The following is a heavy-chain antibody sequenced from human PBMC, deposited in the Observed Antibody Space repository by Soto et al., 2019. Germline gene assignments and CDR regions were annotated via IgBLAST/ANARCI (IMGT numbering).Heavy chain of an antibody. CDR1: GFTFSSYS. V-gene: IGHV3-21*01. D-gene: IGHD4-17*01. CDR2: ISSSSSYI. Sequence: GGSLRLSCAASGFTFSSYSMNWVRQAPGKGLEWVSSISSSSSYIYYADSVKGRFTISRDNAKNSLYLQMNSLRAEDTAVYYCARDLRPQPIDYWGQGTLVTVSS. J-gene: IGHJ4*02. CDR3: ARDLRPQPIDY.